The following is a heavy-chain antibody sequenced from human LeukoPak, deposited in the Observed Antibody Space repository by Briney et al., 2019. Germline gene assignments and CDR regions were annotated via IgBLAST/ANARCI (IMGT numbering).Heavy chain of an antibody. CDR3: ARGPLIAAAGTS. J-gene: IGHJ4*02. CDR1: GFTFTSYW. D-gene: IGHD6-13*01. Sequence: GGSLRLSCAASGFTFTSYWMSWVRQAPGKGLEWVANIKADGSEKYYVDSVKGRFTISRDNAKNSLYLQMNSLRADDTAVYYCARGPLIAAAGTSWGQGTLVTVSS. CDR2: IKADGSEK. V-gene: IGHV3-7*01.